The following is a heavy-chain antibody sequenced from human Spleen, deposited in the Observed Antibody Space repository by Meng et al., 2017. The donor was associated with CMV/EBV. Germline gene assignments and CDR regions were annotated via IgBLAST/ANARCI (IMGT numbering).Heavy chain of an antibody. CDR1: GFTFINYA. Sequence: GESLKISCAASGFTFINYAMHWVRQAPGKGLEWVAVISDDGSNRYSPDSVKGRFTISRDNSKNTLYLQMNSLRTEDTAVYYCARFRYYDFWSGLDYYGMDVWGQGTTVTVSS. V-gene: IGHV3-30-3*01. CDR2: ISDDGSNR. CDR3: ARFRYYDFWSGLDYYGMDV. D-gene: IGHD3-3*01. J-gene: IGHJ6*02.